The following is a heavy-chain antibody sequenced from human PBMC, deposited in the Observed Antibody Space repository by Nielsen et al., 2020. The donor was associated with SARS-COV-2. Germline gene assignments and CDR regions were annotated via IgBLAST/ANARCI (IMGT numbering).Heavy chain of an antibody. CDR1: GYDFTTYW. Sequence: GESLKISCEVSGYDFTTYWIGWVRQTPGKGPEWMGVINPGDSDSKFSPSFQAQVTISVDNYISTAYLQWNSLKASDTAMYYCARRGYSYSFDYWGQGTLVTVSS. CDR3: ARRGYSYSFDY. V-gene: IGHV5-51*01. D-gene: IGHD5-12*01. CDR2: INPGDSDS. J-gene: IGHJ4*02.